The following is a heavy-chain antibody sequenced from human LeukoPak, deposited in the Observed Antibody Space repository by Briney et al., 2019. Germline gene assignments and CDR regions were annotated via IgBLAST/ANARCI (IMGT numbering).Heavy chain of an antibody. D-gene: IGHD4-17*01. CDR3: ASFGYGSLFDY. CDR1: GGSISSYY. Sequence: SETLSLTCTVSGGSISSYYWSWIRQPPGKGLEWIGYIYHSGSTYYNPSLKSRVTISVDRPKNQFSLKLSSVTAADTAVYYCASFGYGSLFDYWGQGTLVTVSS. CDR2: IYHSGST. V-gene: IGHV4-59*12. J-gene: IGHJ4*02.